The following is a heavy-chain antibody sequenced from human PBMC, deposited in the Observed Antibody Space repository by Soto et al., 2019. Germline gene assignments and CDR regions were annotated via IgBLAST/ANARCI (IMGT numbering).Heavy chain of an antibody. V-gene: IGHV3-23*01. D-gene: IGHD3-9*01. J-gene: IGHJ4*02. CDR2: ITGSSSNL. CDR1: GFTFRDYA. Sequence: EVQLLESGGGLEQPGVSLRLSCAASGFTFRDYAMSWVRQAPWKGLAWVTTITGSSSNLYYSDSVKGRFAISRDNSKHTLYLQMDSLTAEDTAVYYCAKGVAVYGLLTHDYWGQGTLVTVSS. CDR3: AKGVAVYGLLTHDY.